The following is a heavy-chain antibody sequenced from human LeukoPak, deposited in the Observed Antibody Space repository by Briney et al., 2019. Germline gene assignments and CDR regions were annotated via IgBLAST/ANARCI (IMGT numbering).Heavy chain of an antibody. CDR3: ARGLPAAMLTYYYYYMDV. J-gene: IGHJ6*03. V-gene: IGHV1-69*06. CDR1: GGTFSSYA. Sequence: SVKVSCKASGGTFSSYAISWVRQAPGQGLEWMGGIIPIFGTANYAQKFQGRVMITADKSTSTAYMELSSLRSEDTAVYYCARGLPAAMLTYYYYYMDVWGKGTTVTVSS. D-gene: IGHD2-2*01. CDR2: IIPIFGTA.